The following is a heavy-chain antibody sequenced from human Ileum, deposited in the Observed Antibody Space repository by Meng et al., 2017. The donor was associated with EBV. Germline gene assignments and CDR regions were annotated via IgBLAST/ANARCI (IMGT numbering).Heavy chain of an antibody. J-gene: IGHJ5*02. CDR2: IDQSGYT. Sequence: QVRLQQGGTGLLKPSETLSLTCAVYGGSFNDYYWTRLRQPPGKGLEWIGEIDQSGYTKFNPSLSSRATISRDTSNNQFSLRLNSVTAADTALYYCARYGRCNGNSFYCFDPWGQGTLVTVSS. D-gene: IGHD4-23*01. CDR1: GGSFNDYY. CDR3: ARYGRCNGNSFYCFDP. V-gene: IGHV4-34*01.